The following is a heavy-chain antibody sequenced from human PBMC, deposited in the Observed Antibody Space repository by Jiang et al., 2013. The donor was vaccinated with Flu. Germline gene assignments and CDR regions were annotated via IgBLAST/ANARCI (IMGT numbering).Heavy chain of an antibody. CDR2: IYHSGST. CDR1: GGSISSGGYS. J-gene: IGHJ5*02. D-gene: IGHD3-10*01. V-gene: IGHV4-30-2*01. CDR3: ARRGSYGSGSYNWFDP. Sequence: SGLVKPSQTLSLTCAVSGGSISSGGYSWSWIRQPPGKGLEWIGYIYHSGSTYYNPSLKSRVTISVDRSKNQFSLKLSSVTAADTAVYYCARRGSYGSGSYNWFDPWGQGTLVTVSS.